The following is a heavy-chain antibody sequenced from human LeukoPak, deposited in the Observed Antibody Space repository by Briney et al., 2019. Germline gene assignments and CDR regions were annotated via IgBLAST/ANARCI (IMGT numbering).Heavy chain of an antibody. Sequence: ASVKVSCKASGYTFTGYYMHWVRQAPGQGLEWMGWINPNSGGTNYAQKFQGRVTMTRDTSISTAYMELSRLRSDDTAVYYCARGRGSYYDSSGRFDYWGQGTLVTVSS. D-gene: IGHD3-22*01. V-gene: IGHV1-2*02. CDR2: INPNSGGT. J-gene: IGHJ4*02. CDR1: GYTFTGYY. CDR3: ARGRGSYYDSSGRFDY.